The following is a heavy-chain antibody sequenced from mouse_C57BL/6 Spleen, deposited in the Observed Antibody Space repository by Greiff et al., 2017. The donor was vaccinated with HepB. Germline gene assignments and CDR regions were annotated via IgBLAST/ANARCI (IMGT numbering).Heavy chain of an antibody. J-gene: IGHJ2*01. CDR2: ISYSGST. CDR1: GYSITSGYG. V-gene: IGHV3-2*02. Sequence: EVQLQESGPGLVKPSQSLSLTCTVTGYSITSGYGWNWIRQFPGNKLEWMGYISYSGSTNYNPSLKRRIPITLDTSKNQFFLQLNSVTTEDTATYYCARTARIKYWGQGTTLTVSS. CDR3: ARTARIKY. D-gene: IGHD1-2*01.